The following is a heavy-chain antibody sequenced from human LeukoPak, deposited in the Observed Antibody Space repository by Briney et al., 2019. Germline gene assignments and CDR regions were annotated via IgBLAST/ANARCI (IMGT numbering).Heavy chain of an antibody. CDR3: AREGYDFWSGYPS. D-gene: IGHD3-3*01. Sequence: GGSLRLSCAASGFTFSSYSMNWVRQAPGKGLEWVSSISSSSSYIYYEDSGKGRFTISTDNAKNSLYLQMNSMRAEDTAVYYCAREGYDFWSGYPSWGQGHLVTVSS. J-gene: IGHJ5*02. CDR2: ISSSSSYI. V-gene: IGHV3-21*01. CDR1: GFTFSSYS.